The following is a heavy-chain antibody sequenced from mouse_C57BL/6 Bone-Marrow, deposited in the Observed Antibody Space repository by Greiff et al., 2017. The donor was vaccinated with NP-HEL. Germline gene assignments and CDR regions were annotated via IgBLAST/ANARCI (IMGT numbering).Heavy chain of an antibody. Sequence: EVQLQQSEAELVRPGSSVKMSCKTSGYTFTSYGINWVKQRPGQGLEWIGYIYIGNGYTEYNEKFKGKATLTSDTSSSTAYMQLSSLTSEDSAIYFCARAPLYYYGSSYVGYFDVWGTGTTVTVSS. CDR2: IYIGNGYT. CDR1: GYTFTSYG. D-gene: IGHD1-1*01. V-gene: IGHV1-58*01. CDR3: ARAPLYYYGSSYVGYFDV. J-gene: IGHJ1*03.